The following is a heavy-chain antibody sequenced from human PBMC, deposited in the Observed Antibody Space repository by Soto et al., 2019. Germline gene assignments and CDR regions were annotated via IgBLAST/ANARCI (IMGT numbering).Heavy chain of an antibody. V-gene: IGHV1-2*02. CDR2: INPNSGGT. CDR3: ARCGRQQLVIGYYYGLDV. Sequence: XSLKVSCEASGYSFTGYYIHWVSQKNGKGLEWMGWINPNSGGTNYAQKFQGRVTMTRDTSISTAYMELSRLRSDDTAVYYCARCGRQQLVIGYYYGLDVWGQGTTVTVSS. D-gene: IGHD6-13*01. CDR1: GYSFTGYY. J-gene: IGHJ6*02.